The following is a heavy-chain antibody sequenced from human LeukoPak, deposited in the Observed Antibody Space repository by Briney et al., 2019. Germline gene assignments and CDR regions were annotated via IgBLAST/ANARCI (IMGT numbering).Heavy chain of an antibody. D-gene: IGHD1-14*01. Sequence: SVKVSCKASGGTFTNNGISWVRQAPGQALEWMGGLIPMFGAANYAQKFQGRVTITTDDSTSTGYMELSSLRSEDTAVYFCAIPLIPVIGYNWFDPWGQGTLVTVSS. CDR2: LIPMFGAA. J-gene: IGHJ5*02. CDR3: AIPLIPVIGYNWFDP. V-gene: IGHV1-69*05. CDR1: GGTFTNNG.